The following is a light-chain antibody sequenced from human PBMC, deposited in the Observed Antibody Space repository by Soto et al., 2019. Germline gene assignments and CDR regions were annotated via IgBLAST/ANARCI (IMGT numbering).Light chain of an antibody. CDR2: DVI. Sequence: QSVLTQPRSVSGSPGQSVTISCTGTSNDIGGYNYVSWYQQHPGKAPKLMIYDVIKRPSGVPDRFSGSKSGSTASLTISGLQSEDEADYYCCSYAGSYTLVFGGGTKLTVL. CDR3: CSYAGSYTLV. CDR1: SNDIGGYNY. V-gene: IGLV2-11*01. J-gene: IGLJ2*01.